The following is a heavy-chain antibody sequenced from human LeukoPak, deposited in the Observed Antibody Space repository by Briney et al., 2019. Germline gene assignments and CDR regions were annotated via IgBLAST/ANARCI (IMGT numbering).Heavy chain of an antibody. CDR2: INPDGTTI. Sequence: GGSLRLSCAASGXTFRHYWMHWVRQVPGKGQVWVSRINPDGTTINYADSVRGRFAISRDNAKNTLHLEMNGLRADDTAVYYCARFRAGAGDFWGQGTLVSVSS. J-gene: IGHJ4*02. CDR3: ARFRAGAGDF. CDR1: GXTFRHYW. V-gene: IGHV3-74*01. D-gene: IGHD4/OR15-4a*01.